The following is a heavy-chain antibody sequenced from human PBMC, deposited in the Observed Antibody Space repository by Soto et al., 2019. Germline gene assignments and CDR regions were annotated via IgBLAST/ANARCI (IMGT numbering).Heavy chain of an antibody. V-gene: IGHV5-10-1*01. CDR1: GYSFTSYW. D-gene: IGHD2-21*02. J-gene: IGHJ3*02. Sequence: GESLKISCKGSGYSFTSYWISWVRQMPGKGLEWMGRIDPSDSYTNYSPSFQGHVTISADKSISTAYLQWSSPKASDTAMYYCAPLCGGDCYSGYAFDIWGQGTMVTVSS. CDR3: APLCGGDCYSGYAFDI. CDR2: IDPSDSYT.